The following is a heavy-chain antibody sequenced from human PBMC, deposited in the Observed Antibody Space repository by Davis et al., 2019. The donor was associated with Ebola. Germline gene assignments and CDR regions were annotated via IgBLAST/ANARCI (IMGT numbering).Heavy chain of an antibody. CDR1: GFTFGDYA. J-gene: IGHJ6*04. CDR2: ITSSGGST. CDR3: AKGGSGWPSDYSYGMGV. Sequence: GGSLRLSCAASGFTFGDYAMHWVRQAPGKGLEWVSAITSSGGSTYYADSVKGRFTISRDNSKNTLYLQMNSLTVEDTAVYYCAKGGSGWPSDYSYGMGVWGKGTTVTVSS. V-gene: IGHV3-23*01. D-gene: IGHD6-19*01.